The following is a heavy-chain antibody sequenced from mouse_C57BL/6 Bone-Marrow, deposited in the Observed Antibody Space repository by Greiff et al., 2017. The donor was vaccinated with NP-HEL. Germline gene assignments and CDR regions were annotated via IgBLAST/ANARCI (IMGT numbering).Heavy chain of an antibody. J-gene: IGHJ2*01. CDR2: IDPYSGGT. CDR1: GYTFTSYW. Sequence: VQLHQLGAELVKPGASVKLSCKASGYTFTSYWMHWVKQRPGRGLEWIGRIDPYSGGTKYNEKFKSKATLTVDKPSSTAYMQLSSLTSEDSAVYYCARSHDGYYLYYFDYWGQGTTLTVSS. V-gene: IGHV1-72*01. D-gene: IGHD2-3*01. CDR3: ARSHDGYYLYYFDY.